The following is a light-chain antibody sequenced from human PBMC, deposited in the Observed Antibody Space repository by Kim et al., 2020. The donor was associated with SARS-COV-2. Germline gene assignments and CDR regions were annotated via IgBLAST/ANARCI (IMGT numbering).Light chain of an antibody. CDR1: NIGSKS. CDR2: YDS. J-gene: IGLJ3*02. V-gene: IGLV3-21*04. CDR3: QVWDSSSDHRV. Sequence: APGKTARITCGENNIGSKSVHWYQQKPGQAPVLVIYYDSDRPSGIPERFSGSNSWNTATLTISRVEAGDEADYYCQVWDSSSDHRVFGGGTQLTVL.